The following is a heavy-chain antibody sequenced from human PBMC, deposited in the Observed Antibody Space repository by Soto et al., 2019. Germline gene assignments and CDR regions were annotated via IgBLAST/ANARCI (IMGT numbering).Heavy chain of an antibody. D-gene: IGHD3-22*01. Sequence: GGSLRLSCAASGFTFSSYAMNWVRQAPGKGLEWVSAISGSAATTHFADSVKGRFTISRDYSKNTLYLQMNSLRAEDTAVYYCARDRSYYDSSGSYSPPYWGQGTLVTAPQ. CDR2: ISGSAATT. J-gene: IGHJ4*02. CDR3: ARDRSYYDSSGSYSPPY. V-gene: IGHV3-23*01. CDR1: GFTFSSYA.